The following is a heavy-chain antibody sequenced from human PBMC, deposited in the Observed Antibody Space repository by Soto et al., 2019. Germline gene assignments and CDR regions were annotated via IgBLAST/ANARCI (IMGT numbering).Heavy chain of an antibody. CDR3: ERRREGTGRTLYY. J-gene: IGHJ4*02. CDR2: IDQDGSGK. CDR1: GFTFRAYW. D-gene: IGHD1-1*01. Sequence: EVHLVESGGGLVQRGGSLRLSCAASGFTFRAYWMSWVRQAPGKGLEWVANIDQDGSGKYYVDSVRGRFTISRDNAHNSLYLQTNSLRDEDTAVYFCERRREGTGRTLYYWGQGTLVTVSS. V-gene: IGHV3-7*05.